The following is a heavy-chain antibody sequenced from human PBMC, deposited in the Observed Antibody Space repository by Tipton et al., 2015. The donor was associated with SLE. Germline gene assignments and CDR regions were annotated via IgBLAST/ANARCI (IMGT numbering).Heavy chain of an antibody. CDR3: ARGLSGYSSSWFYYYYGMDV. V-gene: IGHV4-34*01. D-gene: IGHD6-13*01. Sequence: TLSLTCAVYGGSFSGYYWSWIRQPPGKGLEWIGEINHSGSTNYNPSLKSRVTISLDTSKNQFSLRLSSVTAADTAVYYRARGLSGYSSSWFYYYYGMDVWGQGTTVTVSS. J-gene: IGHJ6*02. CDR1: GGSFSGYY. CDR2: INHSGST.